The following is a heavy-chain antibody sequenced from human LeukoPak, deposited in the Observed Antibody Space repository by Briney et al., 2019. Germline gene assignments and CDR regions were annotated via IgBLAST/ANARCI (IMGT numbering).Heavy chain of an antibody. CDR1: GFTFSTYG. V-gene: IGHV3-23*01. CDR3: ARDMAL. Sequence: GGSPRLSCAASGFTFSTYGMSWVRQAPGKGLEWVSGISGTGDTTYYADSVKGRFTISRDNSKNTLYLQMNSLRADDTAVYYCARDMALWGQGTLVTVSS. D-gene: IGHD4/OR15-4a*01. CDR2: ISGTGDTT. J-gene: IGHJ4*02.